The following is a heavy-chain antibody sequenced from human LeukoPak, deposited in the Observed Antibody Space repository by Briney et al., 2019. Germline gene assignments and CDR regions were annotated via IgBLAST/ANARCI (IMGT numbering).Heavy chain of an antibody. CDR3: ARVGRGYGSFYFDY. CDR2: IYHSGST. Sequence: PSETLSLTCAVSGGSISSGGYSWSWIRQPPGKGLEWIGYIYHSGSTYYNPSLKSRVTISVDRSKNQFSLKLSSVTAAYTAVYYCARVGRGYGSFYFDYWGQGTLVTVSS. V-gene: IGHV4-30-2*01. CDR1: GGSISSGGYS. J-gene: IGHJ4*02. D-gene: IGHD4-17*01.